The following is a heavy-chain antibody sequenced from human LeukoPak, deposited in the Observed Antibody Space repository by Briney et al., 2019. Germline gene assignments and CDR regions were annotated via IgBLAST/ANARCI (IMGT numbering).Heavy chain of an antibody. V-gene: IGHV3-21*05. CDR3: ARTRGDYGDYYN. D-gene: IGHD4-17*01. CDR1: GFTFSRYW. CDR2: ISSSSSYT. J-gene: IGHJ4*02. Sequence: PGGSLRLSCAASGFTFSRYWMHWVRQAPGKGLEWVSYISSSSSYTNYADSVKGRFTISRDNAKNSLYLQMNSLRAEDTAVYYCARTRGDYGDYYNWGQGTLVTVSS.